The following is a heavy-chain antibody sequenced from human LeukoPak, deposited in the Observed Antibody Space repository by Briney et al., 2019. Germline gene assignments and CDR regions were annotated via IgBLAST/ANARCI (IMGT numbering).Heavy chain of an antibody. Sequence: PSETLSLTCTVTGGSMNTYYWSWIRQPPGKGLEWIGYIYYSGGTSYSPSLKSRVTMSVDTSKNQFPLNLRSVTAADTAVYYCARVSLDFYDRTGYYYFDYWGQGTLATVSS. CDR2: IYYSGGT. CDR1: GGSMNTYY. J-gene: IGHJ4*02. D-gene: IGHD3-22*01. V-gene: IGHV4-59*01. CDR3: ARVSLDFYDRTGYYYFDY.